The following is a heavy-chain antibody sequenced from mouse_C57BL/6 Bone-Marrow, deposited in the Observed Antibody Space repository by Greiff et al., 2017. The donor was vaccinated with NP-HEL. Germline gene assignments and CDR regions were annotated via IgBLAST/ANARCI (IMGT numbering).Heavy chain of an antibody. CDR2: ISSGGSYT. J-gene: IGHJ2*01. CDR1: GFTFSSYG. V-gene: IGHV5-6*01. Sequence: EVQLVESGGDLVKPGGSLKLSCAASGFTFSSYGMSWVRQTPDTRLEWVATISSGGSYTYYPDSVKGRFTISRDNAKNTLYLQMSSLKSEDTAMYYCARTGTDFDYWAKAPLAQSPQ. D-gene: IGHD4-1*01. CDR3: ARTGTDFDY.